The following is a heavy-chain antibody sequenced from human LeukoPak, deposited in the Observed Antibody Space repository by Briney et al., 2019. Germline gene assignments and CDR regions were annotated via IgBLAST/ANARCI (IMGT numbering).Heavy chain of an antibody. V-gene: IGHV4-30-4*08. J-gene: IGHJ6*03. D-gene: IGHD3-3*01. Sequence: SQTLSLTCTVSGGSISSGDYYWRWIRQPPGKGLEWIGYIYYSGSTYYNPSLKSRVTISVDTSKNQFSLKLSSVTAADTAVYYCARVESGGYYYYMDVWGKGTTVTVSS. CDR3: ARVESGGYYYYMDV. CDR1: GGSISSGDYY. CDR2: IYYSGST.